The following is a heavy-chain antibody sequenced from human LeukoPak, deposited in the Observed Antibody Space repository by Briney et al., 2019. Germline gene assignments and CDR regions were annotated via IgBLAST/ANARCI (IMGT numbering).Heavy chain of an antibody. Sequence: PGGSLRLSCAASAFTFSSYWMHWVRQAPGKGLVWVSRINSDGSSTSYADSVKGRFTISRDNARNTLYLQMNSLRAEDTAVYYCARANGDLWVDYWGQGTLVTVSS. J-gene: IGHJ4*02. CDR3: ARANGDLWVDY. V-gene: IGHV3-74*01. CDR2: INSDGSST. D-gene: IGHD4-17*01. CDR1: AFTFSSYW.